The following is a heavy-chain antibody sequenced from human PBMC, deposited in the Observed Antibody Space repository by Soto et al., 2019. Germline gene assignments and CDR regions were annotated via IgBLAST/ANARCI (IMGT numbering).Heavy chain of an antibody. CDR2: IYHSGSI. D-gene: IGHD3-22*01. CDR1: GGSISSSNW. V-gene: IGHV4-4*02. J-gene: IGHJ4*02. Sequence: QVQLQESGPGLVKPSGTLSLTCAVSGGSISSSNWWSWVRQPPGKGLEWIGEIYHSGSINYNPSLKSRVTISVDKSKNQFSLKLSSVTAADTAVYYCARGRTYYYDSSGYYWDYWGQGTLVTVSS. CDR3: ARGRTYYYDSSGYYWDY.